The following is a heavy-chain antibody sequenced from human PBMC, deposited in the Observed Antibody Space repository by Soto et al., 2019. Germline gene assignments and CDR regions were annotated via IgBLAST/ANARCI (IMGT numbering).Heavy chain of an antibody. D-gene: IGHD4-4*01. CDR2: IVVGSGNT. CDR3: AADVKSYSNLLDY. CDR1: GFTFTSSA. J-gene: IGHJ4*02. V-gene: IGHV1-58*01. Sequence: SVKVSCKASGFTFTSSAVQWVRQARGQRLEWIGWIVVGSGNTNYAQKFQERVTITRDMSTSTAYMELSSLRSEDTAVYYCAADVKSYSNLLDYWGQGTLVTVS.